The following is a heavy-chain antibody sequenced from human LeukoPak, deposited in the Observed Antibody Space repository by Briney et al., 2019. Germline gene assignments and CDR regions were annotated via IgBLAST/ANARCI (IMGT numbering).Heavy chain of an antibody. CDR2: IIPIFGTA. V-gene: IGHV1-69*05. D-gene: IGHD6-13*01. CDR1: GYTFTSYD. CDR3: ARAREGIALLGLLQVPLVT. Sequence: GASVKVSCKASGYTFTSYDINWVRQAPGQGLEWMGGIIPIFGTANYAQKFQGRVTITTDESTSTAYMELSSLRSEDTAVYYCARAREGIALLGLLQVPLVTWGQGTLVTVSS. J-gene: IGHJ5*02.